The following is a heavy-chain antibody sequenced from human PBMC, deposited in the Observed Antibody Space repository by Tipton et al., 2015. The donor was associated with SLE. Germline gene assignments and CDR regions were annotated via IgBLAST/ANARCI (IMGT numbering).Heavy chain of an antibody. CDR3: ARIRYDILTGWGYFDY. CDR1: GFTVSSNY. Sequence: SLRLSCAASGFTVSSNYMSWVRQAPGKGLEWVSVIYSGGSTYYADSVKGRFTISRDNSKNTLYLQMNSLRAEDTAVYYCARIRYDILTGWGYFDYWGQGTLVTVSS. CDR2: IYSGGST. V-gene: IGHV3-66*01. J-gene: IGHJ4*02. D-gene: IGHD3-9*01.